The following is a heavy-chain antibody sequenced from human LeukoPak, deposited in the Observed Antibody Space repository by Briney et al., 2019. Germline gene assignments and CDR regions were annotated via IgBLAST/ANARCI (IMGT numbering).Heavy chain of an antibody. Sequence: SETLSLTCTVSGGSISSYYWSWIRQPPGKGLEWIGYIYYSGSTNYNPSLKSRVTISVDTSKNQFSLKLSSVTAADTAVYYCAGGRLGELSLFDYWGQGTLVTVSS. CDR3: AGGRLGELSLFDY. CDR1: GGSISSYY. V-gene: IGHV4-59*01. D-gene: IGHD3-16*02. J-gene: IGHJ4*02. CDR2: IYYSGST.